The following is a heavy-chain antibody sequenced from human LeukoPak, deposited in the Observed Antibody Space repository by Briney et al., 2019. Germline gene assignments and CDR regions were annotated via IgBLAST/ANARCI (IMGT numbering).Heavy chain of an antibody. J-gene: IGHJ5*02. V-gene: IGHV1-69*13. CDR3: ARDYSLGPRQYYYDSSGRKNWFDP. CDR1: GGTFSSYA. Sequence: ASVKVSCKASGGTFSSYAISWVRQAPGQGLEWVGGIIPIFGTANYAQKFQGRVTITADESMSTAYMELSSLRSEDTAVYYCARDYSLGPRQYYYDSSGRKNWFDPWGQGTLVTVSS. CDR2: IIPIFGTA. D-gene: IGHD3-22*01.